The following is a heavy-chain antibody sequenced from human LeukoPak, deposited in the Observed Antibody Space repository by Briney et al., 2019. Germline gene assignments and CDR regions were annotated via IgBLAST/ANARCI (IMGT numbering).Heavy chain of an antibody. Sequence: PGGSLRLSCAASGFTVSSNYMSWVRQAPGKGLEWVSVIYSGGSTSYADSVKGRFTISRDNSKNTLYLQMNSLRAEDTAVYYCAREQKVVAAIRDYYYYGMDVWGQGTTVTVSS. J-gene: IGHJ6*02. D-gene: IGHD2-21*02. V-gene: IGHV3-66*01. CDR2: IYSGGST. CDR1: GFTVSSNY. CDR3: AREQKVVAAIRDYYYYGMDV.